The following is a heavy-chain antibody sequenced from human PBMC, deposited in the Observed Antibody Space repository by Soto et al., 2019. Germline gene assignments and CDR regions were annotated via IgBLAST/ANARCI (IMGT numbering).Heavy chain of an antibody. CDR3: AREPNYYGLDV. CDR1: GDRVSSNTAA. V-gene: IGHV6-1*01. CDR2: TYYRSKWYN. J-gene: IGHJ6*02. Sequence: SPSLSVTCGISGDRVSSNTAAWNWFRQSPSRGLEWLGRTYYRSKWYNEYALSVKSRITINPDTSKNQFSLQLNSVSPEDTAIYYCAREPNYYGLDVWGQGTTVTVSS.